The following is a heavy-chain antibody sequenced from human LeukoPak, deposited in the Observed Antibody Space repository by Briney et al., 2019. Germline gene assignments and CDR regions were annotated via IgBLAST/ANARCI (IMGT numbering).Heavy chain of an antibody. CDR2: ISAYNGNT. J-gene: IGHJ4*02. CDR3: ARDVLDYYDRSDYVT. Sequence: ASVKVSCKASGYTFTSYGISWVRQAPGQGLEWMGWISAYNGNTNYAQKLQGRVTMTTDTSTSTAYMELSSLKSEDTAVYYCARDVLDYYDRSDYVTWGQGTLVTVSS. D-gene: IGHD3-22*01. CDR1: GYTFTSYG. V-gene: IGHV1-18*01.